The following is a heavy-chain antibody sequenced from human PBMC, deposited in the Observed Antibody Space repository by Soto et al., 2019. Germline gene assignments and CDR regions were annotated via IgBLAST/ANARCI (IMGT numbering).Heavy chain of an antibody. D-gene: IGHD3-10*01. CDR3: ARRYGWLYFDY. J-gene: IGHJ4*02. V-gene: IGHV4-59*08. CDR2: IYYSGST. CDR1: GDSINTYY. Sequence: SETLSLTCTVSGDSINTYYWSWIRQPPGKGLEWIGYIYYSGSTYYNPSLKSRVTISVDTSKNQFSLKLTSVTAADTALYYCARRYGWLYFDYWGQGSLVTVSS.